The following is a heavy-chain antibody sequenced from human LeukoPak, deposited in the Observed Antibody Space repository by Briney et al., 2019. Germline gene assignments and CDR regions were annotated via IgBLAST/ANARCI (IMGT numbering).Heavy chain of an antibody. V-gene: IGHV3-21*01. CDR1: GFSFSDYS. CDR2: ISSYSTYI. J-gene: IGHJ4*02. D-gene: IGHD3-22*01. Sequence: PGGSLRLSCAASGFSFSDYSMNWVRQAPGKGLEWVSFISSYSTYIYYADSLKGRFTISIDNAKNSLYLQMNSLRAEDTAVYYCARDSFAGYDSSGYSSYDYWGQGTLVTVSS. CDR3: ARDSFAGYDSSGYSSYDY.